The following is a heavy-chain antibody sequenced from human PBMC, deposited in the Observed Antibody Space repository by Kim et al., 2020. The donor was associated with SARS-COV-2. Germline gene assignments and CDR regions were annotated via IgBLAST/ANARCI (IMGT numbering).Heavy chain of an antibody. CDR1: GFSFSSRG. J-gene: IGHJ4*02. V-gene: IGHV3-30*03. Sequence: GGSLRLSCAASGFSFSSRGIHWVRQAPGKGLEWVAVISNDGTYQNYADSVRGRFTISRDNSKNTVDLQMNSLRVEDTAVYYCARAREKSFDYWGQGTLVTVSS. CDR2: ISNDGTYQ. CDR3: ARAREKSFDY.